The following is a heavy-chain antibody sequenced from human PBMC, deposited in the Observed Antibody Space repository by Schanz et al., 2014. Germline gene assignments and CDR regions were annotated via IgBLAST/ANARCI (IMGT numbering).Heavy chain of an antibody. V-gene: IGHV3-23*04. Sequence: EVQLVESGGGLVQPGGSLRLSCAASGFNFSSYAMSWVRQAPGKGLEWVSAITDSGGSTYYADSVKGRFTISRDNSKNTLYLQMNSLRAEDSAVYYCAKVGPYSGSLGAFDIWGQGTVVTVSS. CDR3: AKVGPYSGSLGAFDI. D-gene: IGHD1-26*01. CDR2: ITDSGGST. J-gene: IGHJ3*02. CDR1: GFNFSSYA.